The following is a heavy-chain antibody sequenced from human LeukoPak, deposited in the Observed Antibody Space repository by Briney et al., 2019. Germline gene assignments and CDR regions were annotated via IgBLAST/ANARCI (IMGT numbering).Heavy chain of an antibody. V-gene: IGHV3-66*01. CDR1: GFTVSSNY. D-gene: IGHD5-12*01. Sequence: GGSLRLSCAASGFTVSSNYMSWVRQAPGKGLEWVSVIYSGGSTYYADSVKGRFTISRDNSKNTLYLQMNSLRAADTAVYYCARGRAKWLRQPIYYYYYYKDVWGKGTTVTVSS. CDR2: IYSGGST. CDR3: ARGRAKWLRQPIYYYYYYKDV. J-gene: IGHJ6*03.